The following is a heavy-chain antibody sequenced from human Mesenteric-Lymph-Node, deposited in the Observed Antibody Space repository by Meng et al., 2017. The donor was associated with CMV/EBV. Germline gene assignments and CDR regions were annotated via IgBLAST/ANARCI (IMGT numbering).Heavy chain of an antibody. Sequence: SETLSLTCAVSGGSISSSNWWSWVRQPPGKGLEWIGEIYHSGSTNYNPSLKSRVTISVDKSKNQFSLKLSSVTAADTAVYYCARGSTSSGWYWGTDYYYYYGMDVWGQGTTVTVSS. CDR3: ARGSTSSGWYWGTDYYYYYGMDV. CDR2: IYHSGST. J-gene: IGHJ6*02. V-gene: IGHV4-4*02. D-gene: IGHD6-19*01. CDR1: GGSISSSNW.